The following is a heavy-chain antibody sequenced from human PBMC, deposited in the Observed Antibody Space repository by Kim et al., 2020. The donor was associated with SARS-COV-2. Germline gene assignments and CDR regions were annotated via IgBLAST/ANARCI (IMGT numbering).Heavy chain of an antibody. V-gene: IGHV4-59*01. Sequence: SETLSLTCTVSGGSISSYYWSWIRQPPGKGLEWIGYIYYSGSTNYNPSLKSRVTISVDTSKNQFSLKLSSVTAADTAVYYCARGGSLIAAAVEYWGQGTLVTVSS. CDR3: ARGGSLIAAAVEY. D-gene: IGHD6-13*01. CDR2: IYYSGST. J-gene: IGHJ4*02. CDR1: GGSISSYY.